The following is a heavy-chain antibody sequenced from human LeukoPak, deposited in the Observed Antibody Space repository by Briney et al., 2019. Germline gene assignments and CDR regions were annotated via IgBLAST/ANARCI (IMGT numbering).Heavy chain of an antibody. J-gene: IGHJ4*02. CDR1: GGSISSGDYY. CDR3: ARKSVDSIARAFDY. Sequence: SETLSLTCTVSGGSISSGDYYWSWIRQPPGKGLGCIRYIYYSGSTYYNPSLKSRFTISVATSKNQFSLKLSSVTAADTAVYSCARKSVDSIARAFDYWGQGTLVTVSS. D-gene: IGHD3-22*01. V-gene: IGHV4-30-4*01. CDR2: IYYSGST.